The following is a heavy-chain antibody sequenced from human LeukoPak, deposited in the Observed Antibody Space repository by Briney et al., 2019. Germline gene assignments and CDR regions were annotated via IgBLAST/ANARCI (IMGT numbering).Heavy chain of an antibody. CDR1: GGSISSYY. V-gene: IGHV4-4*07. D-gene: IGHD6-19*01. CDR2: IHTSGST. CDR3: AGRAQTTGWSFDY. Sequence: PSGTLSLTCIVSGGSISSYYWSWIRQPAGKGLEWIGQIHTSGSTNYNPSLKSRVAMSVDTSKNQFSLELGSVTAADTAVYYCAGRAQTTGWSFDYWGQGALVTVSS. J-gene: IGHJ4*02.